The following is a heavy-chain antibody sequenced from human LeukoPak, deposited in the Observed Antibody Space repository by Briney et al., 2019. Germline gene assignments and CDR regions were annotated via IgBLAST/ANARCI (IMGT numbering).Heavy chain of an antibody. V-gene: IGHV1-2*06. D-gene: IGHD4/OR15-4a*01. CDR1: GYTFTGYY. CDR3: ARGYDYGDPTDY. Sequence: SVKVSCKASGYTFTGYYMHWVRQAPGQGLEWMGRINPNSGGTNYAQKFQGRVTMTRDTSTSTAYMELSRLRSDDTAVYYCARGYDYGDPTDYWGQGTLVTVSS. J-gene: IGHJ4*02. CDR2: INPNSGGT.